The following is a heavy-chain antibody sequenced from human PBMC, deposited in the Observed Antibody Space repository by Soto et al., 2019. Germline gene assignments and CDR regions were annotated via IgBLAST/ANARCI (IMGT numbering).Heavy chain of an antibody. V-gene: IGHV3-23*01. CDR2: ISGSGGST. CDR1: GFTFSSYA. D-gene: IGHD3-9*01. Sequence: EVQLLESGGGLVQPGGSLRLSCAASGFTFSSYAMSWVRQAPGKGLEWVSAISGSGGSTYYADSVKGRFTISRDNSKNTLYLQMNSLRAEDTAVYYCAKDLPSDDDILTGYYTPPGRAFDIWGQGTMVTVSS. CDR3: AKDLPSDDDILTGYYTPPGRAFDI. J-gene: IGHJ3*02.